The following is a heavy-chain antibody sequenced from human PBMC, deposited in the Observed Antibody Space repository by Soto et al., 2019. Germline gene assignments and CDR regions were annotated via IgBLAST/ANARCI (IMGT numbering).Heavy chain of an antibody. D-gene: IGHD2-21*02. CDR1: GDTFTDYY. J-gene: IGHJ4*02. CDR2: VNPSGGHT. Sequence: QVQLMQSGAEVKKPGASVKVSCKASGDTFTDYYIHWVRQAPGQGLEWMGTVNPSGGHTTYAQHFLGRVTMTRDTSTSTHSMELTSLTSEDTAVYYCARGGHVVVVTAALDYWGQGTLVTVSS. V-gene: IGHV1-46*01. CDR3: ARGGHVVVVTAALDY.